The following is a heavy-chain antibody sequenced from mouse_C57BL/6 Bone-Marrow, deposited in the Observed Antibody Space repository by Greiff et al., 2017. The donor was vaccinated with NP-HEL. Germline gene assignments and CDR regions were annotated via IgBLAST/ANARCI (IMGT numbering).Heavy chain of an antibody. Sequence: QVQLQQTGAELVRPGTSVKLSCKASGYTFTSYWMHWVKQRPGQGLEWIGVIDPSDSYTNYNQKFKGKATLTVDTSSSTAYMQLSSLTSEDSAVYYCARNGLLGFAYWGQGTLVTVSA. CDR1: GYTFTSYW. CDR2: IDPSDSYT. D-gene: IGHD3-1*01. CDR3: ARNGLLGFAY. V-gene: IGHV1-59*01. J-gene: IGHJ3*01.